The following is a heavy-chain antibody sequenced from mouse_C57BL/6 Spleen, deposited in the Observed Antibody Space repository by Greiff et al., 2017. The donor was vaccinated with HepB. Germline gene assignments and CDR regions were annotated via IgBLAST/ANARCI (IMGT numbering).Heavy chain of an antibody. V-gene: IGHV1-64*01. Sequence: QVQLQQPGAELVKPGASVKLSCKASGYTFTSYWMHWVKQRPGQGLEWIGMIHPNSGSTNYNEKFKSKATLTVDKSSSTAYMQLSSLTSEDSAVYYYASYSSDHSPYYYAMDYWGQGTSVTVSS. CDR1: GYTFTSYW. CDR2: IHPNSGST. CDR3: ASYSSDHSPYYYAMDY. D-gene: IGHD3-2*02. J-gene: IGHJ4*01.